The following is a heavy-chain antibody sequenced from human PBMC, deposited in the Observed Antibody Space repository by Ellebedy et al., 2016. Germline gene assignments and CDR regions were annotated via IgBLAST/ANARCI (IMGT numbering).Heavy chain of an antibody. CDR1: GFTFSDYY. CDR3: ARPWGY. Sequence: GGSLRLXXAASGFTFSDYYMTWLRQAPGKGLEWVSYISGRGGTIYYADSVKCRFTISRDNAANSLYLQMNRLRVEDTAVYYCARPWGYWGPGTLVTVSS. J-gene: IGHJ4*02. V-gene: IGHV3-11*01. CDR2: ISGRGGTI. D-gene: IGHD3-16*01.